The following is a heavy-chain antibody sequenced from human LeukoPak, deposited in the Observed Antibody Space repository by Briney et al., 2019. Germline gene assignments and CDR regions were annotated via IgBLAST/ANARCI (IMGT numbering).Heavy chain of an antibody. CDR3: ARVVHYYGSGSSYFDY. Sequence: GGSLRLSCAASGFTASSNYMSWVRQAPGKGLEWVSVIYSGGSTYYADSVKGRFTISRDNSKNTLYLQMNSLRAEDTAVYYCARVVHYYGSGSSYFDYWGQGTLVTVSS. D-gene: IGHD3-10*01. CDR2: IYSGGST. J-gene: IGHJ4*02. V-gene: IGHV3-66*01. CDR1: GFTASSNY.